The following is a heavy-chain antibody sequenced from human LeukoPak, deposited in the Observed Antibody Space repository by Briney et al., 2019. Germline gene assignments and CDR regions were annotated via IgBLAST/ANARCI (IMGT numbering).Heavy chain of an antibody. CDR3: ARDQIVVPAAMQD. J-gene: IGHJ4*02. CDR1: GGTFSSYA. CDR2: IIPIFGTA. V-gene: IGHV1-69*13. D-gene: IGHD2-2*01. Sequence: SVKVSCKASGGTFSSYAISWVRQAPGQGLEWMGGIIPIFGTANYAQKFQGRVMITADESTSTAYMELSSLRSEDTAVYYCARDQIVVPAAMQDWGQGTLVTVSS.